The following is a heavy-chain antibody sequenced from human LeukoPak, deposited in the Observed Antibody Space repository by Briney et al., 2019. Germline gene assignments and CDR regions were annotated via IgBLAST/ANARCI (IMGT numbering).Heavy chain of an antibody. J-gene: IGHJ6*02. Sequence: SETLSLTCAVYGGSFSGYYWSWIRQPPGKGLEWIWEINHSGSTNYNPSLKSRVTISVDTSKNQFSLKLSSVTAADTAVYYCARGRTQIYYYYGMDVWGQGTTVTVSS. CDR2: INHSGST. CDR3: ARGRTQIYYYYGMDV. V-gene: IGHV4-34*01. CDR1: GGSFSGYY.